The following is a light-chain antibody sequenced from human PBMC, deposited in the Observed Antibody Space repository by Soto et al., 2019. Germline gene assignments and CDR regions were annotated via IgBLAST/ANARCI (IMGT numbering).Light chain of an antibody. CDR2: GAS. Sequence: TNAPVALAWSAGERAILSCRVSENVRTFVDWYQQKPGQAPRLLLYGASSRATGSPARFSGSGSGTEFTLTISSLQSADFAVYYCQQYNNWPPVTFGQGTKVDIK. J-gene: IGKJ1*01. V-gene: IGKV3-15*01. CDR1: ENVRTF. CDR3: QQYNNWPPVT.